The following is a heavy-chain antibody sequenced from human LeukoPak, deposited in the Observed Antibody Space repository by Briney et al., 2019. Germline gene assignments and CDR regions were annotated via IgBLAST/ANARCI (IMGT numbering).Heavy chain of an antibody. CDR1: GYTFSDYY. CDR3: ATLPHYCSSTRCYMFDY. D-gene: IGHD2-2*01. J-gene: IGHJ4*02. CDR2: INPNSGVT. Sequence: ASVKVSCKASGYTFSDYYMHWVRQAPGQGLEWMGWINPNSGVTNYAQKFQGRVTMTRDTSISTAYMELSSLRSEDTAVYYCATLPHYCSSTRCYMFDYWGQGTLVTVSS. V-gene: IGHV1-2*02.